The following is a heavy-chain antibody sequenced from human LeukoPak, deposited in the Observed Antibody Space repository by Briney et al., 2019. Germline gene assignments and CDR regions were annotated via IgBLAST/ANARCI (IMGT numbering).Heavy chain of an antibody. CDR1: DGSITNYD. CDR3: ARNGVLYSSGWYGLDP. D-gene: IGHD6-19*01. Sequence: SETLSLTCTVSDGSITNYDWSWVRQPPGKGLEFIGHVHYSGTANYNPSLRSRVTISVDTSKNQFSLKLSSVTAADTAVYYCARNGVLYSSGWYGLDPWGQGTLVTVSS. CDR2: VHYSGTA. V-gene: IGHV4-59*12. J-gene: IGHJ5*02.